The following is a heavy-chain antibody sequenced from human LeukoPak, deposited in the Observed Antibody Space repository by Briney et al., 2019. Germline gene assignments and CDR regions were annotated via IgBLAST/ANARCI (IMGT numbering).Heavy chain of an antibody. J-gene: IGHJ4*02. CDR3: ARVRGYDYVWGSYRY. V-gene: IGHV1-2*02. D-gene: IGHD3-16*02. CDR2: INPNSGGT. CDR1: GYTFTGYY. Sequence: GASVKVSCKASGYTFTGYYMHWVRQAPGQGLEWMGWINPNSGGTNYAQKFQGRVTMTRDTSISTAYMELSRLRSDDTAVYYCARVRGYDYVWGSYRYWGQGTLVTVSS.